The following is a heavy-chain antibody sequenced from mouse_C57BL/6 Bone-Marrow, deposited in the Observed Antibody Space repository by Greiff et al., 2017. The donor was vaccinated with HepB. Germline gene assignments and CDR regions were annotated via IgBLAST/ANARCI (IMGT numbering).Heavy chain of an antibody. CDR3: ASLRRDWYFDV. Sequence: QVQLQQPGAELVRPGSSVKLSCKASGYTFTSYWMDWVKQRPGQGLEWIGNIYPSDSETHYNQKFKDKAKLPVDKSSSTAYMQLSSLTSEDSAVYYCASLRRDWYFDVWVTGTTVTVSS. D-gene: IGHD2-12*01. CDR2: IYPSDSET. CDR1: GYTFTSYW. J-gene: IGHJ1*03. V-gene: IGHV1-61*01.